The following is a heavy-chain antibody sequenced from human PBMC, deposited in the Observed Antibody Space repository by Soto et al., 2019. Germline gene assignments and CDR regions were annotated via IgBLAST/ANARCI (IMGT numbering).Heavy chain of an antibody. J-gene: IGHJ5*02. Sequence: ASVKVSCKASGGTFSSYAISWVRQAPGQGLEWMGGIIPIYGTANYAQKFQGRVTITADEPTSTAYMELRSLRSDDTAVYYCARGVGSGSYYNQYNWFDPWGQGTLVTVSS. CDR2: IIPIYGTA. CDR1: GGTFSSYA. D-gene: IGHD3-10*01. CDR3: ARGVGSGSYYNQYNWFDP. V-gene: IGHV1-69*13.